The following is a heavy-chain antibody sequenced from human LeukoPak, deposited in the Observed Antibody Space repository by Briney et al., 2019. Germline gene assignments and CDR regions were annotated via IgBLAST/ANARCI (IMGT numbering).Heavy chain of an antibody. V-gene: IGHV5-51*01. CDR3: ARQYCGGDCYSDAFDI. J-gene: IGHJ3*02. CDR2: IYPRDSDT. Sequence: GESLKISCKASGYIFTTYWIGWVRQMPGIGLEWMGIIYPRDSDTRYRPSFQGQVTISADKSISTAYLQWSSLKASDTAMYYCARQYCGGDCYSDAFDIWGQGTMVTVSS. D-gene: IGHD2-21*02. CDR1: GYIFTTYW.